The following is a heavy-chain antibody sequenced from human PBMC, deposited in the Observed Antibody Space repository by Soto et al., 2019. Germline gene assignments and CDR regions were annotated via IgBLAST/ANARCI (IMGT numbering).Heavy chain of an antibody. Sequence: SETLSLTCAVSGYSISSGYYWGWIRQPPGKGLEWIGSTYHSGSTYYNPSLKSRVTISVDPSKNQFSLKLSSVTAADTAVYYCARGYYDSSGYYYNLFRVWGQGPRVTSPQ. J-gene: IGHJ4*02. CDR1: GYSISSGYY. D-gene: IGHD3-22*01. V-gene: IGHV4-38-2*01. CDR3: ARGYYDSSGYYYNLFRV. CDR2: TYHSGST.